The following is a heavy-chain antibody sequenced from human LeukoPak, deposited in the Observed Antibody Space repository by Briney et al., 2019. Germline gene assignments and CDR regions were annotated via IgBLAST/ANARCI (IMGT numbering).Heavy chain of an antibody. Sequence: SETLSLTCAVYGGSFSGYYWSWIRQPPGKGLEWIGEINHSGSTNYNPSLKSRVTISVDTSKNQFSLKLSSVTAADTAVYYCARDKTYYYDSSGYHAFDIWGQGTMVTVSS. V-gene: IGHV4-34*01. CDR2: INHSGST. CDR1: GGSFSGYY. J-gene: IGHJ3*02. CDR3: ARDKTYYYDSSGYHAFDI. D-gene: IGHD3-22*01.